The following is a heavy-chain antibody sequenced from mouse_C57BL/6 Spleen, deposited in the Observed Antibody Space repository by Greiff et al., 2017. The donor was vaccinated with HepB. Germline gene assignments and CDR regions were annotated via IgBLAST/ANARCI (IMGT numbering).Heavy chain of an antibody. J-gene: IGHJ2*01. V-gene: IGHV1-81*01. CDR2: IYPRSGNT. D-gene: IGHD1-1*01. Sequence: QVQLQQSGAELARPGASVKLSCKASGYTFTSYGISWVKQRTGQGLEWIGKIYPRSGNTYYNQKFKGKATMTADKSSSTAYLQLRSLTSEDTAVYFCTDITAVVASFDCWGQGTTITVAS. CDR1: GYTFTSYG. CDR3: TDITAVVASFDC.